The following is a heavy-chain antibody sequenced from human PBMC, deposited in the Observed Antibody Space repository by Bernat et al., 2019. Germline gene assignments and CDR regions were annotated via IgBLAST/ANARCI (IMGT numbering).Heavy chain of an antibody. CDR1: GFTFSSYA. CDR2: ISYDGSNK. D-gene: IGHD3-9*01. V-gene: IGHV3-30-3*01. Sequence: QVQLVESGGGVVQPGRSLRLSCAASGFTFSSYAMHWVRQAPGKGLEWVAVISYDGSNKYYADSVKGRFTISSDNSKNTLYLQMNSLRAEDTAGYYCASQDVVTIFSDFDYWGQGTLVTVSS. J-gene: IGHJ4*02. CDR3: ASQDVVTIFSDFDY.